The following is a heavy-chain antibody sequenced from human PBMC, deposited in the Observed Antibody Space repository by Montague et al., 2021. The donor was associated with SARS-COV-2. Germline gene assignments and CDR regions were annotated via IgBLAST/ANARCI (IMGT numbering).Heavy chain of an antibody. CDR3: AKDGYYYGPGSRFDY. CDR1: GFTFRDYA. Sequence: SLRLSCAASGFTFRDYAMHWVRQVPGKGLEWVSGMSWNSGRIGYXDSXKGRFTISRDNAKNSVYLQMNSLRSEDTAMYYCAKDGYYYGPGSRFDYWGQGTLVTVSS. V-gene: IGHV3-9*01. J-gene: IGHJ4*02. D-gene: IGHD3-10*01. CDR2: MSWNSGRI.